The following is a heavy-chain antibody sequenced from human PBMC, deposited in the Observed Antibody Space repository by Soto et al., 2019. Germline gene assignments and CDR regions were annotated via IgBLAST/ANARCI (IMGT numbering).Heavy chain of an antibody. D-gene: IGHD3-9*01. J-gene: IGHJ4*02. V-gene: IGHV3-33*01. CDR1: GFTFSSYG. CDR3: ARESDIVTEGGHFDY. Sequence: QVQLVESGGGVVQPGRSLRLSCAASGFTFSSYGMHWVRQAPGKGLEWVAVIWYDGSNKYYADSVKGRFTISRDNSKNTLYLQMNSLRAEDTAVYYCARESDIVTEGGHFDYWGQGTLVTVSS. CDR2: IWYDGSNK.